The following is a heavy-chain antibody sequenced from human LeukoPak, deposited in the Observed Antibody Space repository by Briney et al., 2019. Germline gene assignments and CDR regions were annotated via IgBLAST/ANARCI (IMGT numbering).Heavy chain of an antibody. CDR2: INHSGST. D-gene: IGHD3-10*01. CDR3: ARQVRGYYYYYMDV. J-gene: IGHJ6*03. Sequence: SETLSLTCTVSGGSISSYYWSWIRQPPGKGLEWIGEINHSGSTNYNPSLKSRVTISVDTSKNQFSLKLSSVTAADTAVYYCARQVRGYYYYYMDVWGKGTTVTISS. CDR1: GGSISSYY. V-gene: IGHV4-34*01.